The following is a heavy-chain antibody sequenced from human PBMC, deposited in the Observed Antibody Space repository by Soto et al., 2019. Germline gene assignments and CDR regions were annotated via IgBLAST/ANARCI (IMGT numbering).Heavy chain of an antibody. Sequence: QVQLQQWGAGLLKPSETLSLNCAVYGGSFYWTWIRQPPGKGLEWIGEIRHSGSTNYNPSLKSRVSISIDRSKSQFSLTVYSVTAADTAVYYCARGGGDYDYAVDVWGQGTTVTVSS. V-gene: IGHV4-34*01. CDR3: ARGGGDYDYAVDV. J-gene: IGHJ6*02. CDR2: IRHSGST. CDR1: GGSFY. D-gene: IGHD4-17*01.